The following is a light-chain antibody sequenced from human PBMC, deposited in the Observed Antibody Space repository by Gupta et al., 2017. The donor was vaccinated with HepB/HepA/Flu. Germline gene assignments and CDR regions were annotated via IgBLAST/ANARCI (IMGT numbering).Light chain of an antibody. CDR3: QQLNIFPLT. CDR1: QHITTY. CDR2: SAS. Sequence: DIQLTQSPSFLSASVGDGVTITCRASQHITTYLAWYQRRPGKSPELLIYSASTLQSGVPSRFSGSGFGTEFTLTISSLQPEDFATYYCQQLNIFPLTFGGGTKVEI. J-gene: IGKJ4*01. V-gene: IGKV1-9*01.